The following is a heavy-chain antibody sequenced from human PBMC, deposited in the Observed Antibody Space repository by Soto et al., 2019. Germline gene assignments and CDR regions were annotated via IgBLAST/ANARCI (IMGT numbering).Heavy chain of an antibody. Sequence: EVQLVETGGGLIQPGGSLRLSCAVSGLTVSRNYMSWVRQAPGKGLEWVSVIYSDGGTYYADSVKGRFTISKDNSKNTLYLQMSRLRAEDTAMYYCASMVRGAPVGFWGQGTLVTVSS. J-gene: IGHJ4*02. CDR3: ASMVRGAPVGF. V-gene: IGHV3-53*02. CDR1: GLTVSRNY. CDR2: IYSDGGT. D-gene: IGHD3-10*01.